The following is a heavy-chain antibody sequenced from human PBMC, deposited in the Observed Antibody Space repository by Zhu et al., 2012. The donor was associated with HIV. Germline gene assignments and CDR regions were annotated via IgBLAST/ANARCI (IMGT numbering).Heavy chain of an antibody. CDR2: ISGSGGST. Sequence: EVQLLESGGGLVQPGGSLRLSCAASGFTFSSYAMSWVRQAPGKGLEWVSAISGSGGSTYYADSVKGRFTISRDNSKNTLYLQMNSLRAEDTAVYYCAKSHYYGSGRETRPAFDIWGQGTMVTVSS. J-gene: IGHJ3*02. V-gene: IGHV3-23*01. D-gene: IGHD3-10*01. CDR1: GFTFSSYA. CDR3: AKSHYYGSGRETRPAFDI.